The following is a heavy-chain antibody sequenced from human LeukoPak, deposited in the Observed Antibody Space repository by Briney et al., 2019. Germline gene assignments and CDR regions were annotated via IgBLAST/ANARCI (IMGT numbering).Heavy chain of an antibody. CDR3: ARSVRFGGMDYGMDV. V-gene: IGHV1-69*13. Sequence: ASVKVSCKASGGXFSSYAISWVRQAPGQGLERMGEIIPMFGTANYAQKFQGRVTITADESTSTAYMELSSLRSEDTAVYYCARSVRFGGMDYGMDVWGQGTTVTVSS. CDR1: GGXFSSYA. D-gene: IGHD3-16*01. CDR2: IIPMFGTA. J-gene: IGHJ6*02.